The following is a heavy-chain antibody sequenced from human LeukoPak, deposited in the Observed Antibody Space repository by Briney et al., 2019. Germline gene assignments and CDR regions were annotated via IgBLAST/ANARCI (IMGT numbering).Heavy chain of an antibody. J-gene: IGHJ5*02. CDR2: IYYSGST. Sequence: PSETLSLTCTVSGGSISSGGYYWSWIRQHPGKGLEWIGYIYYSGSTYYNPSLKSRVTISVDTSRNQFSLKLNSVTAADTAIYYCVRHLGANTWMGNWFDPWGQGTLVTVSS. CDR3: VRHLGANTWMGNWFDP. CDR1: GGSISSGGYY. D-gene: IGHD1-1*01. V-gene: IGHV4-39*01.